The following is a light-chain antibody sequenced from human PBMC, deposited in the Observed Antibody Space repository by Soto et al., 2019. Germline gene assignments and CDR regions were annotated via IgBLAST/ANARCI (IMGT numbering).Light chain of an antibody. J-gene: IGLJ1*01. CDR2: ENI. Sequence: SVLTKPASVTAAPGRKVTISYTRSSSNIGNNYVSWYQQLPGTAPKLLIYENIKRPSGIPDRFSGSKSGTSATLGITGLQTGDEADYYCVTWDSSLSAWVFGAGTKVTVL. CDR3: VTWDSSLSAWV. CDR1: SSNIGNNY. V-gene: IGLV1-51*02.